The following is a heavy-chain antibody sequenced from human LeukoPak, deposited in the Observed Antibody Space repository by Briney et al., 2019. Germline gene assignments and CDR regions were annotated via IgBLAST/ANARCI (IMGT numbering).Heavy chain of an antibody. J-gene: IGHJ6*02. V-gene: IGHV4-59*08. CDR1: GGSISSYY. CDR3: ARITFVVEGYGMDV. Sequence: SETLSLTCTVSGGSISSYYWSWIRQPPGKGLEWIGYIYYSGSTNYNPSLKSRVTISVDTSKNQFSLSLSSVTAADTAVYYCARITFVVEGYGMDVWGQGTTATVSS. CDR2: IYYSGST. D-gene: IGHD2-21*01.